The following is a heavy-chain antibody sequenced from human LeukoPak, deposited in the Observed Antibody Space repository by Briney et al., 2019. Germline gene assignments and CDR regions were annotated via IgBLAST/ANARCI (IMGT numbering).Heavy chain of an antibody. CDR3: ARDAGHQLSRRYYYAMDV. V-gene: IGHV4-39*07. J-gene: IGHJ6*02. CDR1: GFTFSSYS. D-gene: IGHD2-2*01. CDR2: MHYSGST. Sequence: KAGGSLRLSCAASGFTFSSYSMNWVRQPPGKGLEWIGSMHYSGSTYYNPSLKSRVTISVDTSKNQFSLNLNSVTAADTAVYYCARDAGHQLSRRYYYAMDVWGQGTTVTVSS.